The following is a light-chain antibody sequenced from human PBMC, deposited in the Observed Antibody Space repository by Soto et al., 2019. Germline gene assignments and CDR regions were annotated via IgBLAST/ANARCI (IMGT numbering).Light chain of an antibody. V-gene: IGKV1-5*03. Sequence: DIQMTQSPSTLSASIGDRVTITCRASQSISSWLAWYQQKPGKAPKLLIYKASTLKSGVPSRFSGSGSGTEFTLTISSLQPDDFATYYCQQYNRYGWTFGQGTKVDIK. CDR3: QQYNRYGWT. CDR2: KAS. J-gene: IGKJ1*01. CDR1: QSISSW.